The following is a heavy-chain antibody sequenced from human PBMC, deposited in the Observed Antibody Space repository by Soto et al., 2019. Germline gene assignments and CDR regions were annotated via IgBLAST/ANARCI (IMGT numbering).Heavy chain of an antibody. V-gene: IGHV4-34*01. D-gene: IGHD3-10*01. CDR1: GGSFSGYY. J-gene: IGHJ6*02. CDR3: ARGSLLWFGELLYYYYGMDV. Sequence: SETLSLTCAVYGGSFSGYYWSWIRQPPGKGLEWIGEINHSGSTNYNPSLKSRVTISVDTSKNQFSLKLSSVTAADTAVYYCARGSLLWFGELLYYYYGMDVWGQGTTVTVSS. CDR2: INHSGST.